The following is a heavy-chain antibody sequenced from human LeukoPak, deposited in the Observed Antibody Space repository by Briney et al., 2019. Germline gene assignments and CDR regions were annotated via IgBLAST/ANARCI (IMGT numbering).Heavy chain of an antibody. CDR3: AKARTYYYDSSGYPVGY. CDR1: GFTFSSYA. J-gene: IGHJ4*02. V-gene: IGHV3-23*01. CDR2: ISGSGDST. Sequence: PGGSLRLSCAASGFTFSSYAMSWVRQAPGKGLEWVSAISGSGDSTYYADSVKGRFTISRDNSKNTLYLQMNSLRAEDTAVYYCAKARTYYYDSSGYPVGYWGQGTLVTVSS. D-gene: IGHD3-22*01.